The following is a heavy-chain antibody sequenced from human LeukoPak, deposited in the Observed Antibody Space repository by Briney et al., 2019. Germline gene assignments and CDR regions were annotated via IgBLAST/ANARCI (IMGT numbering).Heavy chain of an antibody. Sequence: GSLRLSCAASGFTFDDYAMHWVRQAPGKGLEWVSLISWDGGSTYYADSVKGRFTISRDNSKNSLYLQMNSLRAEDTALYYCAKDPPGGGMNYYYYYMDVWGKGTTVTVSS. D-gene: IGHD3-16*01. CDR3: AKDPPGGGMNYYYYYMDV. V-gene: IGHV3-43D*03. CDR2: ISWDGGST. J-gene: IGHJ6*03. CDR1: GFTFDDYA.